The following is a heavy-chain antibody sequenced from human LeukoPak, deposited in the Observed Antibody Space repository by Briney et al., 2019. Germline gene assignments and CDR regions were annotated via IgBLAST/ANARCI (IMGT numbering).Heavy chain of an antibody. V-gene: IGHV4-39*01. CDR3: ARQGPDTVTTGMGMYYYYYMDV. CDR1: GGSISSSSYY. CDR2: IYYSGST. Sequence: SETLSLTCTVSGGSISSSSYYWGWIRQPPGKGLEWIGSIYYSGSTYYNPSLKSRVTISVDTSKNQFSLKLSSVTAADTAVYYCARQGPDTVTTGMGMYYYYYMDVWGKGTTVTVSS. J-gene: IGHJ6*03. D-gene: IGHD4-11*01.